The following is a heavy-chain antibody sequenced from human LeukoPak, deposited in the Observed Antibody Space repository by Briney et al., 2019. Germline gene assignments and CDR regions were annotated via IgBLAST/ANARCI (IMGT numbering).Heavy chain of an antibody. V-gene: IGHV1-69*05. CDR1: GGTFSSYA. J-gene: IGHJ4*02. D-gene: IGHD2-2*01. CDR2: IIPIFGTA. CDR3: ARSLVVVPAANYYFDY. Sequence: SVKVSCKASGGTFSSYAISWVRRAPGQGLEWMGGIIPIFGTANYAQKFQGRVTITTDESTSTAYMELSSLRSEDTAVYYCARSLVVVPAANYYFDYWGQGTLVTVSA.